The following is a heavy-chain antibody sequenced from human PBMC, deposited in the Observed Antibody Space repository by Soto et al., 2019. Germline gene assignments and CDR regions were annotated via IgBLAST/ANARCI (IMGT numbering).Heavy chain of an antibody. CDR2: IYYSGST. CDR1: GGSISSYY. Sequence: SETLSLTCTVSGGSISSYYWSWIRQPPGKGLEWIGYIYYSGSTNYNPSLKSRVTISVDTSKNQFSLKLSSVTAADTAVYYCASNLGSAPYYYYYYMDVWGKGTTVTGSS. J-gene: IGHJ6*03. D-gene: IGHD6-6*01. V-gene: IGHV4-59*01. CDR3: ASNLGSAPYYYYYYMDV.